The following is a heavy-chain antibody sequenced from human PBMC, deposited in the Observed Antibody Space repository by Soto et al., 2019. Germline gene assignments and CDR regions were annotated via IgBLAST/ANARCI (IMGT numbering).Heavy chain of an antibody. CDR2: INPNSGGT. Sequence: ASVKVSCKASGYTFTGYYMHWVRQAPGQGLEWMGWINPNSGGTNYAQKFRGWVTMTRDTSISTAYMELSRLRSDDTAVYYCARGSSAYDFWSGYYRDYYYYYGMDVWGQGTTVTVSS. CDR3: ARGSSAYDFWSGYYRDYYYYYGMDV. CDR1: GYTFTGYY. D-gene: IGHD3-3*01. J-gene: IGHJ6*02. V-gene: IGHV1-2*04.